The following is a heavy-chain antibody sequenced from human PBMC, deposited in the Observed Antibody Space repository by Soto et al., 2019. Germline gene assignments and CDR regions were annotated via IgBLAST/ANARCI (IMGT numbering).Heavy chain of an antibody. D-gene: IGHD6-19*01. CDR3: ARESEYSSGRTFDS. CDR2: IYYSGST. Sequence: QVQLQESGPGLVKPSETLSLTCTVSGGSVSSGSYYWSWIRQPPGKGLEWIGYIYYSGSTNYNPSFKSRVTISVDTSKNQFSLKLSSVTAADTAVYYCARESEYSSGRTFDSWGQGTLVTVSS. CDR1: GGSVSSGSYY. J-gene: IGHJ4*02. V-gene: IGHV4-61*01.